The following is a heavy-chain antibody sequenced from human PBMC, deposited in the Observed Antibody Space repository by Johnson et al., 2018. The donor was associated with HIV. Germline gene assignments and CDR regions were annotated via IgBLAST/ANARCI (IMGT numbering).Heavy chain of an antibody. J-gene: IGHJ3*01. CDR3: AKGRMGASGSYNV. V-gene: IGHV3-30-3*01. CDR1: GFTFSNYA. Sequence: QVQLVESGGGVVQPGRSLRLSCAASGFTFSNYAMYWVRQAPGKGLEWVALISYDGSNKYYSDSVKGRLTISRDNSKNTLYLQMNSLRAEDTALYYCAKGRMGASGSYNVWGQGTMVTVSS. D-gene: IGHD1-26*01. CDR2: ISYDGSNK.